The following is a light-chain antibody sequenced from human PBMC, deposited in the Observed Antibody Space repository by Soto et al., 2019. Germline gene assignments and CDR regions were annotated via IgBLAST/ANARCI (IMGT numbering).Light chain of an antibody. CDR1: QSVSSSS. J-gene: IGKJ1*01. CDR2: GAS. CDR3: QQYGASPPTT. Sequence: EIVLTQSPATLSLSPGERATLSCRASQSVSSSSLAWYQQKPGQAPRLLIYGASSRATGIPDRFSGGGSGTDFTLTISRLEPEDFAVYYCQQYGASPPTTFGQGTKVDI. V-gene: IGKV3-20*01.